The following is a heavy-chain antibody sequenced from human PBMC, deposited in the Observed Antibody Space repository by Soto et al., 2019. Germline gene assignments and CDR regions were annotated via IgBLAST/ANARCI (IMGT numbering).Heavy chain of an antibody. J-gene: IGHJ6*02. V-gene: IGHV4-30-2*01. CDR3: ATQSYSNSGAYYYYAMDV. CDR2: IYQSGST. CDR1: GGSISSGGYS. Sequence: SETLSLTCAVSGGSISSGGYSWSWIRQPPGKGLEWIGYIYQSGSTYYNPSPKSRVTISVDRSRNQFPLKLSSVTAADTAVYFCATQSYSNSGAYYYYAMDVWGQGTTVTVSS. D-gene: IGHD4-4*01.